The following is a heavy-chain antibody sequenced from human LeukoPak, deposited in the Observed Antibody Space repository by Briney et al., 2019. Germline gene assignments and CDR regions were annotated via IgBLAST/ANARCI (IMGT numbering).Heavy chain of an antibody. CDR2: IRSKANSYAT. J-gene: IGHJ4*02. CDR1: GITFGDYG. CDR3: TRSITGITAHFDY. V-gene: IGHV3-73*01. D-gene: IGHD1-7*01. Sequence: GGSLRLSCTGSGITFGDYGMSWVRQASGKGLEWVGRIRSKANSYATAYAASVEGRFTISRDDSKNTAYLQMNSLKTEDTAMYYCTRSITGITAHFDYWGQGTLVTVSS.